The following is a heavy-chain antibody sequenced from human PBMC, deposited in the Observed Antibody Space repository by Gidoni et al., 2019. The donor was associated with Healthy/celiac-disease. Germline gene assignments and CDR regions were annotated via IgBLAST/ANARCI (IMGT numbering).Heavy chain of an antibody. Sequence: EVQLVESGGGLVQPGGSLRLSCAASGFTFSSYEMNWVRQAPGKGLEWVSYISSSGSTIYYADSVKGRFTISRDNAKNSLYLQMNSLRAEDTAVYYCARDSGTSSESGRFLEWLTDDYWGQGTLVTVSS. J-gene: IGHJ4*02. CDR3: ARDSGTSSESGRFLEWLTDDY. CDR1: GFTFSSYE. D-gene: IGHD3-3*01. CDR2: ISSSGSTI. V-gene: IGHV3-48*03.